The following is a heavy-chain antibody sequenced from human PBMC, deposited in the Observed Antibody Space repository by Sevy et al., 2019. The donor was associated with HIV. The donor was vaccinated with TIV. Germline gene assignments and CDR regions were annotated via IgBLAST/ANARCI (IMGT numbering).Heavy chain of an antibody. V-gene: IGHV3-30*03. J-gene: IGHJ3*02. CDR2: ISYDGSNK. Sequence: GGSLRLSCAASGFTFSNYGIHWIRQAPGKGLEWVAIISYDGSNKSYADSVKGRFTISRDNSKNTLYLQMNSLRAEDTAIYYCAMGGFGSGWYSVAFDIWGPRTMVTVSS. CDR1: GFTFSNYG. CDR3: AMGGFGSGWYSVAFDI. D-gene: IGHD6-19*01.